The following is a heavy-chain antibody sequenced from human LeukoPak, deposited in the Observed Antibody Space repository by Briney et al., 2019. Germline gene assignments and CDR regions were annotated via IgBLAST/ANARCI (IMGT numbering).Heavy chain of an antibody. V-gene: IGHV3-7*01. D-gene: IGHD3-16*01. CDR2: IKQDGSEK. Sequence: PGGSLRLSCAASGFTFSSYWMSWVRQAPGKGLEWVANIKQDGSEKYYVDSVKGRFTISRDNAKNSLYLQMNSLRAEDTAVYYCARVFSPDYDYVWGSPPPYYYYGMDVWGQGTTVTVSS. CDR3: ARVFSPDYDYVWGSPPPYYYYGMDV. CDR1: GFTFSSYW. J-gene: IGHJ6*02.